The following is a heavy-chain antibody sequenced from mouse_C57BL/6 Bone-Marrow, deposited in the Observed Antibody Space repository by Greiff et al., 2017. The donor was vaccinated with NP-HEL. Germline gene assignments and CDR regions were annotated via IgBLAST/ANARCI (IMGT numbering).Heavy chain of an antibody. V-gene: IGHV1-50*01. D-gene: IGHD2-4*01. CDR3: ARSGDYPYYAMDY. CDR2: IDPSDSYT. Sequence: QVQLQQPGAELVKPGASVKLSCKASGYTFTSYWMQWVKQRPGQGLEWIGEIDPSDSYTNYNQKFKGKATLTVDTSSSTAYMQLSSLTSEDSAVYCCARSGDYPYYAMDYWGQGTSVTVSS. CDR1: GYTFTSYW. J-gene: IGHJ4*01.